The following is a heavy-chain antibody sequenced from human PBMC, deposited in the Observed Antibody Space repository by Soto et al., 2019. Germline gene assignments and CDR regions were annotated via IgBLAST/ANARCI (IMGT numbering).Heavy chain of an antibody. J-gene: IGHJ6*02. CDR1: GYTFTSYA. V-gene: IGHV1-3*01. D-gene: IGHD3-10*01. Sequence: ASVKVSCKASGYTFTSYAMHWVRQAPGQRLEWMGWINAGNGNTKYSQKFQGRVTITRDTSASTAYMELSSLRSEDTAVYYCARSPPLYGSGSYRYYGMDVWGQGTTVTV. CDR2: INAGNGNT. CDR3: ARSPPLYGSGSYRYYGMDV.